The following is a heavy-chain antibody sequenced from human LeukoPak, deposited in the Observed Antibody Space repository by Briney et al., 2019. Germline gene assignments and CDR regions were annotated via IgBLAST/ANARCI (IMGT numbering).Heavy chain of an antibody. D-gene: IGHD2-15*01. J-gene: IGHJ4*02. CDR2: ISSSGSAI. CDR3: VRVKGSYFDY. CDR1: GFPLSSYS. Sequence: PGGSLRLSCAASGFPLSSYSINWVRQAPGKGLEWVSYISSSGSAIYYVDSVKGRFTVSRDSAKNSPFLQMNSPRAEDTAVYYCVRVKGSYFDYWGQGALVTVSS. V-gene: IGHV3-48*01.